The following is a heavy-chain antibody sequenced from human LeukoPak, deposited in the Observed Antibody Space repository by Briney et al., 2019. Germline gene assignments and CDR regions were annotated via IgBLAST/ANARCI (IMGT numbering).Heavy chain of an antibody. J-gene: IGHJ3*02. CDR2: ISAYNDNT. Sequence: ASVKVSCKASGYTFTSYGISWVRQAPGQGLEWMGWISAYNDNTNYAQKLQGRVSMTTDTSTSTAYMELRSLRSDDTAVYYCARDPPYSYGYRAFDIWGQGTMVTVSS. D-gene: IGHD5-18*01. CDR1: GYTFTSYG. V-gene: IGHV1-18*01. CDR3: ARDPPYSYGYRAFDI.